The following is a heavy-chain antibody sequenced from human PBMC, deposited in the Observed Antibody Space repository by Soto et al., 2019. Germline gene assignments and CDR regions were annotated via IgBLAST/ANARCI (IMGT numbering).Heavy chain of an antibody. V-gene: IGHV3-23*01. CDR3: AKDVAVAGVY. CDR1: GFTFSSYA. J-gene: IGHJ4*02. CDR2: ISGSGGST. D-gene: IGHD6-19*01. Sequence: GESLKISCAASGFTFSSYAMSWVRQAPGKGLEWVSAISGSGGSTYYADSVKGRFTISRDNSKNTLYLQMNSLRAEDTAVYYCAKDVAVAGVYWGQGTLVTVSS.